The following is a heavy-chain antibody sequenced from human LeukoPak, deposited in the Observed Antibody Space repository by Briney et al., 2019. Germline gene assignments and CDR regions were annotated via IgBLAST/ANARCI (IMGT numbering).Heavy chain of an antibody. CDR2: INPNSGGA. V-gene: IGHV1-2*02. CDR3: ARVPIRRHYESTGYYYEDP. D-gene: IGHD3-22*01. J-gene: IGHJ5*02. CDR1: GYTFTGYY. Sequence: ASVKVSCKASGYTFTGYYMHWVRQAHGQGLEWMGWINPNSGGANYAQKFQGRVTMTRDTSISTAYMELSRLRSDDTAVYYCARVPIRRHYESTGYYYEDPWGQGTLVTVSS.